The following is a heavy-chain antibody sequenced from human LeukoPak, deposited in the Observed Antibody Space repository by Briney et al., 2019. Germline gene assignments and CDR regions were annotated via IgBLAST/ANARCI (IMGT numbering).Heavy chain of an antibody. CDR3: AKAEDYDDYGWNFDP. J-gene: IGHJ5*02. D-gene: IGHD4-17*01. V-gene: IGHV3-30*18. CDR2: ISYDGSNK. Sequence: GGSLRLSCAASGFTFSSDGMHWVRQAPGKGLEWVAVISYDGSNKYYADSVKGRFTISRDNPKNTLYLQMNSLRAEDTAVYYCAKAEDYDDYGWNFDPWGQGTLVTVSS. CDR1: GFTFSSDG.